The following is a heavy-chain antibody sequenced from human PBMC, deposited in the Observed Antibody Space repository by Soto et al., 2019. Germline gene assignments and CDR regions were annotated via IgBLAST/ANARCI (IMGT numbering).Heavy chain of an antibody. Sequence: GGSLRLSCAASGFTFRYYWMSWVRQAPGKGLEWVANIKQDGSEKYYVDSVKGRFTISRDNARNSPYLQMNSLRAEDTAVYYCAKDGPDDSSGYFSFDYWGQGSLVTVSS. J-gene: IGHJ4*02. CDR2: IKQDGSEK. CDR3: AKDGPDDSSGYFSFDY. V-gene: IGHV3-7*03. CDR1: GFTFRYYW. D-gene: IGHD3-22*01.